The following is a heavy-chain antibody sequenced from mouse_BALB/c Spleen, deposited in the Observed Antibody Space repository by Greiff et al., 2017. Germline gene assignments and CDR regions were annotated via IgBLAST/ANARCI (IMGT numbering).Heavy chain of an antibody. CDR3: ARRFGPNWYFDV. J-gene: IGHJ1*01. Sequence: EVMLVESGGGLVQPGGSLRLSCATSGFTFTDYYMSWVRQPPGKALEWLGFIRNKANGYTTEYSASVKGRFTISRDNSQSILYLQMNTLRAEDSATYYCARRFGPNWYFDVWGAGTTVTVSS. CDR2: IRNKANGYTT. V-gene: IGHV7-3*02. CDR1: GFTFTDYY.